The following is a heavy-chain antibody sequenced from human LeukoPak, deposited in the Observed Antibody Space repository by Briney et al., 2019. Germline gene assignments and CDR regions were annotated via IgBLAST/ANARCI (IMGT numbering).Heavy chain of an antibody. D-gene: IGHD6-19*01. V-gene: IGHV1-2*02. Sequence: ASVKVSCKASGYTFTGYYMHWVRQAPGQGLEWMGWINPNSGGTNYAQKFQGRVTMTRDTSISTAYMELSRLRSDDTAVYYCARDFTTSGWDSIHFDYWGQGTLVTVSS. CDR1: GYTFTGYY. CDR3: ARDFTTSGWDSIHFDY. CDR2: INPNSGGT. J-gene: IGHJ4*02.